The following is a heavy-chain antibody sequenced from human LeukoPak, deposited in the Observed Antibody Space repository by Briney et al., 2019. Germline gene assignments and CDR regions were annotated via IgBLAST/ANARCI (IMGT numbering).Heavy chain of an antibody. CDR1: GYTFTSYG. V-gene: IGHV1-24*01. Sequence: ASVKVSCKASGYTFTSYGISWVRQAPGQGLEWMGGFDPEDGETIYAQKFQGRVTMTEDTSTDTAYMELSSLRSEDTAVYYCATRYDFWSGYNLYYLDYWGQGTLVTVSS. CDR3: ATRYDFWSGYNLYYLDY. J-gene: IGHJ4*02. CDR2: FDPEDGET. D-gene: IGHD3-3*01.